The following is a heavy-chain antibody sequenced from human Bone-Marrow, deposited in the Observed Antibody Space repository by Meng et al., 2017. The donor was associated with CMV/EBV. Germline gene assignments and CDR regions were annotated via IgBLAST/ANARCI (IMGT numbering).Heavy chain of an antibody. D-gene: IGHD6-13*01. CDR2: IYSGGSST. Sequence: GESLKISCAASGFTFSSYAMSWVRQAPGKGLEWVSVIYSGGSSTYYADSVKGRFTISRDNSKNTLYLQMNSLRAEDTAVYYCAKVTPIAAAGVFYFDYWGQGTLVTVSS. V-gene: IGHV3-23*03. CDR1: GFTFSSYA. J-gene: IGHJ4*02. CDR3: AKVTPIAAAGVFYFDY.